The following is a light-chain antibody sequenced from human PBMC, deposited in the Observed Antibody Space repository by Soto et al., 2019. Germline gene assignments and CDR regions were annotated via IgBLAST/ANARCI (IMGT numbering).Light chain of an antibody. V-gene: IGKV1-33*01. Sequence: DIQMTQSPSSLSASVGGRVTIPCQARQDISNYLNWYQQKPGKAPKLLIYDASNFETGVPSRFSGSGSGPDFTFTISSLQPEDIATYYCQQYDNLLFTFGPGTKVDIK. CDR1: QDISNY. J-gene: IGKJ3*01. CDR3: QQYDNLLFT. CDR2: DAS.